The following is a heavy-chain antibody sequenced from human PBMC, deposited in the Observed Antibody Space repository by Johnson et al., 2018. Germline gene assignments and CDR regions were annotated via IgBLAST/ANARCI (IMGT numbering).Heavy chain of an antibody. Sequence: EVQLVESGGGWVQPGGSLRLSCAASGITFSKYAMSWVRQAPGKGLEWVSVISDSGASTQYADSVKGRFTISRDNSKNPLYLQMNSQRAEDTAVYYCATRTDCSGSNTGLTLYYYCYMDVWGKGTPVTVSS. J-gene: IGHJ6*03. D-gene: IGHD2-15*01. CDR2: ISDSGAST. V-gene: IGHV3-23*04. CDR1: GITFSKYA. CDR3: ATRTDCSGSNTGLTLYYYCYMDV.